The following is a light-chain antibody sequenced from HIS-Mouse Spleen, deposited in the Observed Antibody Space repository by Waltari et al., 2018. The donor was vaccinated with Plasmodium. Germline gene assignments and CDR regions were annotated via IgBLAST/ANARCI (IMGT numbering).Light chain of an antibody. CDR3: CSYAGSSTYV. V-gene: IGLV2-23*01. CDR1: SSDVGSYNL. Sequence: QSALTQPASVSGSPGQSITISCTGTSSDVGSYNLVSWYQQHPGKAPKLMIYEGSKRPSGVAKRFSGSESGNTASLTSSGLQAEDEADYYCCSYAGSSTYVFGTGTKVTVL. CDR2: EGS. J-gene: IGLJ1*01.